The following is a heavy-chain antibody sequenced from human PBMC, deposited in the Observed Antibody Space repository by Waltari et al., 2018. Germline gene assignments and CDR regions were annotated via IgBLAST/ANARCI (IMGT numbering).Heavy chain of an antibody. D-gene: IGHD3-3*01. Sequence: EVQLLESGGSLVQPGGSMRLSCAASGFTFPNYAMSWVRQAPGRGVEWFSKIIKSGEETYYSDPVKGRLTISRDNARETLDLQMNSLRADDTAVYYCAKERNPVGVPEPRFDPWGQGTLVTVSS. CDR2: IIKSGEET. CDR1: GFTFPNYA. V-gene: IGHV3-23*01. CDR3: AKERNPVGVPEPRFDP. J-gene: IGHJ5*02.